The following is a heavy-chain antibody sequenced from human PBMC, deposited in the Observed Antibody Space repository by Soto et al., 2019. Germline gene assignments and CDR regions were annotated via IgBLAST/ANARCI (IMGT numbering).Heavy chain of an antibody. CDR1: GFTFSNAW. Sequence: GGSLRLSCEASGFTFSNAWMSWVRKAPGKGLEWGGRIKSKTDGGTTDYAAPVKGRFTSSRDDSKNTLYLQMNSLKTEDTDVYSVSSDLLIPLVGRNDYWGQGTLVTVSS. V-gene: IGHV3-15*01. J-gene: IGHJ4*02. D-gene: IGHD3-9*01. CDR2: IKSKTDGGTT. CDR3: SSDLLIPLVGRNDY.